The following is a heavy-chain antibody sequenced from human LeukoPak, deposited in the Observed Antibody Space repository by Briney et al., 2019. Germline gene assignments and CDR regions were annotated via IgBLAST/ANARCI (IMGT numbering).Heavy chain of an antibody. V-gene: IGHV4-30-2*01. Sequence: PSETLSLTCAVSGGSISSGGYSWSWIRQPPGKGLEWIGYIYHSGSTYYNPSLKSRVTISVDRSKNQFSLKLSSVTAADTAVYYCAKATRIVLLWFGEVWGQGTMVTVSS. J-gene: IGHJ3*01. D-gene: IGHD3-10*01. CDR3: AKATRIVLLWFGEV. CDR2: IYHSGST. CDR1: GGSISSGGYS.